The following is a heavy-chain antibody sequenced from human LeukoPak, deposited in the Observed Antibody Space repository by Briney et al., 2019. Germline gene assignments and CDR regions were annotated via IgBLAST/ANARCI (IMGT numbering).Heavy chain of an antibody. V-gene: IGHV3-15*07. CDR1: GFTFTNAW. CDR2: IKSKTDGGTS. CDR3: TTGALFIPY. Sequence: GVSLRLSCEASGFTFTNAWMNWVRQAPGKGLEWVGRIKSKTDGGTSDYAAPVKGRFTISRDNPKNTLHLKMHSITTEATAVYYCTTGALFIPYWSEATLVTVSS. J-gene: IGHJ4*02. D-gene: IGHD3-16*02.